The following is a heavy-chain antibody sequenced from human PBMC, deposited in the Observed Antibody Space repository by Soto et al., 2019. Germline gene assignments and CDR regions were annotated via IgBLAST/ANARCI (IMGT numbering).Heavy chain of an antibody. CDR1: GSAFSSYG. CDR3: VSDRGYGHASVPYS. V-gene: IGHV3-30*03. Sequence: QGKLVESGGGVVQPGRSLRLSCAASGSAFSSYGMHWVRQAPGTGLEWVAVISYDGSLQHYADSVKGRFTISRDNSKNMVLLQMSSLRAEDTAVYYCVSDRGYGHASVPYSWGQGTLVSVSS. J-gene: IGHJ4*02. D-gene: IGHD5-18*01. CDR2: ISYDGSLQ.